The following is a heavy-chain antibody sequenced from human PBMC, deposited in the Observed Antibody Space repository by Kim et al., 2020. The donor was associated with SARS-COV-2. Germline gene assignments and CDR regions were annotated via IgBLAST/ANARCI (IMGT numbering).Heavy chain of an antibody. D-gene: IGHD6-13*01. V-gene: IGHV3-48*03. Sequence: YYADAVTGRFTITRDNAKKSLYLQMISLRAEDTAIYYCVRGGSSNDFDYWGQGTLVTVSS. CDR3: VRGGSSNDFDY. J-gene: IGHJ4*02.